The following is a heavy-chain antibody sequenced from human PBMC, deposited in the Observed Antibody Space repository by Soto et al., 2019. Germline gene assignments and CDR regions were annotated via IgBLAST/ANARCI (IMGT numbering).Heavy chain of an antibody. D-gene: IGHD3-3*01. Sequence: GGSLRLSCAASGFTFSSYGMHWVRQAPGKGLEWVAVIWYDGSNKYYADSVKGRFTISRDNSKNTLYLQMNSLRAEDTAVYYCARGIDDFWSGYYRGPNWFDPWGQGTLVTVSS. CDR1: GFTFSSYG. V-gene: IGHV3-33*01. J-gene: IGHJ5*02. CDR2: IWYDGSNK. CDR3: ARGIDDFWSGYYRGPNWFDP.